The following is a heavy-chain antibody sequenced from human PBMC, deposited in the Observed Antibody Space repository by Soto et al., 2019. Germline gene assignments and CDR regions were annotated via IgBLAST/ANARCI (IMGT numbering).Heavy chain of an antibody. CDR1: GFPFSTYG. J-gene: IGHJ6*02. Sequence: QVHMVESGGGVVQPGRSLRLSCAASGFPFSTYGMHWVRQTPGKGLEWMAVISNDGTNTYYADSVKGRFTISRDNSKDTLFLQMNSLSGEDSAVYYCAKVVRADTTASDVYYYSALDDWGQGTTVTVSS. CDR2: ISNDGTNT. D-gene: IGHD2-21*01. V-gene: IGHV3-30*18. CDR3: AKVVRADTTASDVYYYSALDD.